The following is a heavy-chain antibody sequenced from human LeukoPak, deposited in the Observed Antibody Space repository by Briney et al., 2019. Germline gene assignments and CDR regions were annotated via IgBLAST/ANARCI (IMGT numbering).Heavy chain of an antibody. CDR1: GGTFSSYA. CDR3: ARVLTSARYSSSHQDFDY. D-gene: IGHD6-13*01. V-gene: IGHV1-69*05. CDR2: IIPIFGTA. J-gene: IGHJ4*02. Sequence: GSSVKVPCKASGGTFSSYAISWVRQAPGQGLEWMGGIIPIFGTANYAQKLQGRVTMTTDTSTSTAYMELRSLRSDDTAVYYCARVLTSARYSSSHQDFDYWGQGTLVTVSS.